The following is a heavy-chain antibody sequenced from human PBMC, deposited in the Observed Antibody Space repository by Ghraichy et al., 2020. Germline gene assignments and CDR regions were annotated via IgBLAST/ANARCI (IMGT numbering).Heavy chain of an antibody. D-gene: IGHD3-10*01. CDR1: GYTFTGYY. CDR3: ASVLWFGELPSYGMDV. V-gene: IGHV1-2*02. Sequence: ASVKVSCKASGYTFTGYYMHWVRQAPGQGLEWMGWINPNSGGTNYAQKFQGRVTMTRDTSISTAYMELSRLRSDDTAVYYCASVLWFGELPSYGMDVWGQGTTVTVSS. J-gene: IGHJ6*02. CDR2: INPNSGGT.